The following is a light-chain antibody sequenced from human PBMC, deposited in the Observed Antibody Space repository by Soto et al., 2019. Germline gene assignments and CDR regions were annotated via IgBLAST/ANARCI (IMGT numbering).Light chain of an antibody. J-gene: IGLJ1*01. Sequence: QSALTQPRSVSGSPGQSVTISCTGTSSDVGGYNYVSWYQQHPGKAPKFMIYDVNKRPSGVPDRFSGPKSGNTASLTISGLQAEDEADYYCCSYAGSYTYVFGTGTKVTVL. V-gene: IGLV2-11*01. CDR2: DVN. CDR1: SSDVGGYNY. CDR3: CSYAGSYTYV.